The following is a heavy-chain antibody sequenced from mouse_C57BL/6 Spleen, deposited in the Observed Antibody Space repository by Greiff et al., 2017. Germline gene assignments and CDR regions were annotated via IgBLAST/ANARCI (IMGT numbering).Heavy chain of an antibody. CDR1: GFSFNTYA. J-gene: IGHJ2*01. V-gene: IGHV10-1*01. Sequence: EVQLVESGGGLVQPKGSLKLSCAASGFSFNTYAMNWVRQAPGTGLEWVARIRSKSNNYATYYADSVKDRFTISRDDSESMLYLQMNNLKTEDTAMYYCVRHRGTLFDYWGQGTTLTVSS. CDR3: VRHRGTLFDY. D-gene: IGHD3-3*01. CDR2: IRSKSNNYAT.